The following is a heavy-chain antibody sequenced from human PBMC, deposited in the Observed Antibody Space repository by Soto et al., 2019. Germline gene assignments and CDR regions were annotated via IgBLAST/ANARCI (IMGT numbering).Heavy chain of an antibody. CDR2: IYHSGST. CDR3: ARLIVVAATAVYYYYMDV. V-gene: IGHV4-4*02. J-gene: IGHJ6*03. D-gene: IGHD2-15*01. CDR1: SGSISSSNW. Sequence: SETLSLTCAVSSGSISSSNWWSWVRQPPGKGLEWIGEIYHSGSTNYNPSLKSRVTISVDKSKNQFSLKLSSVTAADTAVYYCARLIVVAATAVYYYYMDVWGKGTTVTVSS.